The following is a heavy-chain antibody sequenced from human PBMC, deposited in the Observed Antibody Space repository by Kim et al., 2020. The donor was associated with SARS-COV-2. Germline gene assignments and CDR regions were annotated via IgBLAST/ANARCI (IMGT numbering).Heavy chain of an antibody. V-gene: IGHV3-53*01. CDR3: ARRVGGSSPYYYYYYGMDV. J-gene: IGHJ6*02. D-gene: IGHD6-13*01. Sequence: GGSLRLSCAASGFTVSSNYMSWVRQAPGKGLEWVSVIYSGGSTYYADSVKGRFTISRDNSKNTLYLQMNSLRAEDTAVYYCARRVGGSSPYYYYYYGMDVRGQGTTVTVSS. CDR2: IYSGGST. CDR1: GFTVSSNY.